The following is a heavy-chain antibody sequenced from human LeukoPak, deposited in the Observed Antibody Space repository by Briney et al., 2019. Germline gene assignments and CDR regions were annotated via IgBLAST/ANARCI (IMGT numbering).Heavy chain of an antibody. CDR2: IRPNSGDT. CDR3: ARNYGHNSKYFDF. V-gene: IGHV1-2*02. D-gene: IGHD4-17*01. Sequence: ASVKVSCKASGYTFTDYFIHWVRQAPGQGLEWMGWIRPNSGDTHYAQRFQGRVTMTRDTSVSTAHMELSSLRSDDTAIYYCARNYGHNSKYFDFWGKGTLVTVSS. J-gene: IGHJ4*02. CDR1: GYTFTDYF.